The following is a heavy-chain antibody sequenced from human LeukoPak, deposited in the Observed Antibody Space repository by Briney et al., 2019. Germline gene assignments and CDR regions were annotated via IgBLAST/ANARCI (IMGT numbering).Heavy chain of an antibody. D-gene: IGHD3-22*01. Sequence: SETLSLTCTVSGCSISSSSYYWSWIRQPSGKGLEWIGNIYYSGSTNYNPSLKSRVTISVDTSKNQFSLKLSSVTAADTAVYYCTRGSIAYYYMDVWGKGTTVTISS. V-gene: IGHV4-61*01. CDR3: TRGSIAYYYMDV. J-gene: IGHJ6*03. CDR1: GCSISSSSYY. CDR2: IYYSGST.